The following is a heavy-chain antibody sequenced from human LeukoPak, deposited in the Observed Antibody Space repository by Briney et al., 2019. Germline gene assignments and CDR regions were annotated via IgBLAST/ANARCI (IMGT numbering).Heavy chain of an antibody. CDR2: ISYDGSNT. CDR3: AQDRDILTGEDYYYGVDV. D-gene: IGHD3-9*01. Sequence: GVSLRLSCAASGFTFSNYGMHWVRQTPGKGLEWVAIISYDGSNTYYADSVKGRFTISRDNSKNTLYLQMNNLRDEDTAVYYCAQDRDILTGEDYYYGVDVWGKGTTVTVSS. V-gene: IGHV3-30*18. J-gene: IGHJ6*04. CDR1: GFTFSNYG.